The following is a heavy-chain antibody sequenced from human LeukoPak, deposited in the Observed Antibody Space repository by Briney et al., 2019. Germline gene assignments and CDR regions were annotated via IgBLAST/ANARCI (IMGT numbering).Heavy chain of an antibody. CDR1: GGSFSGYY. Sequence: PLETLSLTCAVYGGSFSGYYWSWIRQHPGKGLEWIGYIYYSGSTYYNPSLKSRVTISVDTSKNQFSLKLSSVTAADTAVYYCARSRLYQLPSDYWGQGTLVTVSS. D-gene: IGHD2-2*01. CDR3: ARSRLYQLPSDY. CDR2: IYYSGST. J-gene: IGHJ4*02. V-gene: IGHV4-31*11.